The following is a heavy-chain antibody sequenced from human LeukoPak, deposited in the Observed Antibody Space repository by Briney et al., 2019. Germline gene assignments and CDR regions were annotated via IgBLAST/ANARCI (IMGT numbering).Heavy chain of an antibody. J-gene: IGHJ6*03. V-gene: IGHV4-34*01. CDR2: INHSGST. Sequence: SETLSLTCAVYGGSFSGYYWTWIRQSPGKGLEWIGEINHSGSTNYNPSLKSRVTISVDTSKNQFSLKLSSVTAADTAVYHCARGRTGYQLLPTKKNYDYYYMDVWGKGPRSPFP. D-gene: IGHD2-2*01. CDR1: GGSFSGYY. CDR3: ARGRTGYQLLPTKKNYDYYYMDV.